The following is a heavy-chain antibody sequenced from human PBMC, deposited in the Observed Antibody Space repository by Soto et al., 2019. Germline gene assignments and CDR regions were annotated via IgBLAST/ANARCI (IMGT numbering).Heavy chain of an antibody. Sequence: GASVKVSCKASGYTFTRYGISWVRQAPGQGLEWMGGIIPIFGTANYAQKFQGRVTITADESTSTAYMELSSLRSEDTAVYYCATKYYFDYWGQGTLVTVSS. V-gene: IGHV1-69*13. CDR2: IIPIFGTA. CDR3: ATKYYFDY. J-gene: IGHJ4*02. CDR1: GYTFTRYG.